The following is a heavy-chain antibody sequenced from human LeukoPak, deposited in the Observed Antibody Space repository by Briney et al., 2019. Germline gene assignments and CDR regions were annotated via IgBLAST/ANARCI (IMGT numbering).Heavy chain of an antibody. CDR2: IYYSGST. Sequence: PSETLSLTCTVSGGSISSYYWSWIRQPPGKGLEGIGYIYYSGSTNYNPSLESRVTISVDTSKNQFSLKLSSVTAADTAVYYCARSMVRGVRDWFDPWGQGTLVTVSS. CDR3: ARSMVRGVRDWFDP. D-gene: IGHD3-10*01. V-gene: IGHV4-59*01. J-gene: IGHJ5*02. CDR1: GGSISSYY.